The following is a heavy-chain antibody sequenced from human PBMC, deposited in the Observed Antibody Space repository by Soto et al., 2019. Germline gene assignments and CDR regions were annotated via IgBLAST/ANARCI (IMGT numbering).Heavy chain of an antibody. CDR1: GYTFTGYY. V-gene: IGHV1-2*02. D-gene: IGHD3-10*01. CDR2: INPNSGGT. CDR3: ARGIDYYGSGSPFDP. J-gene: IGHJ5*02. Sequence: GASVKVSCKASGYTFTGYYMHWVRQAPGQGLEWMGWINPNSGGTNYAQKFQGRVTMTRDTSISTAYMELSRLRSDDTAVYYCARGIDYYGSGSPFDPWGQGTLVTVSS.